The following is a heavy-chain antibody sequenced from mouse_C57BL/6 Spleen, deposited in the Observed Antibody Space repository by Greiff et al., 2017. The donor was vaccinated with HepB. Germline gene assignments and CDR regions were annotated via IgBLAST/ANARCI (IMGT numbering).Heavy chain of an antibody. CDR1: GFTFSSYG. CDR2: ISSGGSYT. Sequence: EVKVVESGGDLVKPGGSLKLSCAASGFTFSSYGMSWVRQTPDKRLEWVATISSGGSYTYYPDSVKGRFTISRDNAKNTLYLQMSSLKSEDTAMYYCARGDLLWLKDAMDYWGQGTSVTVSS. V-gene: IGHV5-6*01. D-gene: IGHD2-2*01. CDR3: ARGDLLWLKDAMDY. J-gene: IGHJ4*01.